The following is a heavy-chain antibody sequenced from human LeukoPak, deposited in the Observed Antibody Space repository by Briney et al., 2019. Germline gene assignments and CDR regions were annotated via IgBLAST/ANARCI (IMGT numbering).Heavy chain of an antibody. CDR1: GFTFSSYA. CDR2: ISGSGGST. D-gene: IGHD3-3*01. V-gene: IGHV3-23*01. J-gene: IGHJ5*02. CDR3: AKSIWSGYLNWFDP. Sequence: GGSLRLSCAASGFTFSSYAMSWVRQAPGKGLEWVSAISGSGGSTYYADSLKGRFTISRDNSKNTLYLQMNSLRAEDTAVYYCAKSIWSGYLNWFDPWGQGTLVTVSS.